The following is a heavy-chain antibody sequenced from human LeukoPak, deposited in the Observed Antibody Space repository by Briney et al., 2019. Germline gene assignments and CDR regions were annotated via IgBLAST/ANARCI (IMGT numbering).Heavy chain of an antibody. CDR2: IYHSGST. Sequence: PSETLSLTCTVSGYSISSGYYWGWIRQPPGKGLEWIGSIYHSGSTYYNPSLKSRVTISVDTSKNQFSLKLSSVTAADTAVYYCARDVWEQHLALGFDYWGQGTLVTVSS. J-gene: IGHJ4*02. D-gene: IGHD6-13*01. V-gene: IGHV4-38-2*02. CDR1: GYSISSGYY. CDR3: ARDVWEQHLALGFDY.